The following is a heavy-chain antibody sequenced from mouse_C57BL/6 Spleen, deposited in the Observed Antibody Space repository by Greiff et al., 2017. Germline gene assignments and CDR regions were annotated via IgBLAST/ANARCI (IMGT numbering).Heavy chain of an antibody. D-gene: IGHD1-1*01. V-gene: IGHV1-82*01. CDR3: ARFTTDYFDY. CDR1: GYAFSSSW. Sequence: SGPELVKPGASVKISCKASGYAFSSSWMNWVKQRPGKGLEWIGRIYPGDGDTNYNGKFKGKATLTADKSSSTAYMQLSSLTSEDSAVYFCARFTTDYFDYWGQGTTRTVSS. J-gene: IGHJ2*01. CDR2: IYPGDGDT.